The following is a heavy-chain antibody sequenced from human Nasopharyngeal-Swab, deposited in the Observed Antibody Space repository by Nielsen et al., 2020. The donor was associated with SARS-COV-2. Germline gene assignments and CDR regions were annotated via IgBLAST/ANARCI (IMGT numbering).Heavy chain of an antibody. D-gene: IGHD3-3*01. V-gene: IGHV1-3*01. CDR3: AMQLPIFDFDFWSGLAY. CDR2: INGGNGNT. CDR1: GYTFSSYA. J-gene: IGHJ4*02. Sequence: ASVKVSCKASGYTFSSYAMHWVRQAPGQGLEWMGWINGGNGNTKYSQRFQGRVTISRDTSANTAYMDLTSLRSEDTAVYYCAMQLPIFDFDFWSGLAYWGQGTLGTVSS.